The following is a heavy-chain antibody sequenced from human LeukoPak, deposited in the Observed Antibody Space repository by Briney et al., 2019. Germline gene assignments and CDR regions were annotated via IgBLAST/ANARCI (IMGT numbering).Heavy chain of an antibody. D-gene: IGHD3-3*01. CDR2: IRGDNGNT. V-gene: IGHV1-18*04. J-gene: IGHJ4*02. CDR1: GYTFTNYG. Sequence: ASVKVSCKASGYTFTNYGISWVRQAPAQGLEWVGWIRGDNGNTNYAQKFQGRVTVTADTSTSIAYMELRSLRSDDTAVYYCATYDFWSGLCAYWGQGTLVTVSS. CDR3: ATYDFWSGLCAY.